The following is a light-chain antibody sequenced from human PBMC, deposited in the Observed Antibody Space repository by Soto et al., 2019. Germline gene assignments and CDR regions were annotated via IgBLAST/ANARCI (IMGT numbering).Light chain of an antibody. CDR3: QQGDSFPLT. CDR1: QDIGRW. V-gene: IGKV1-12*01. J-gene: IGKJ4*01. CDR2: TAS. Sequence: DIQMTQSPSSVSASVGDRVTITCRASQDIGRWLAWFQQKPGEAPSLLIYTASTLHTGFSSRFSGSGSGTDFTLTITSLQPEDFATYYCQQGDSFPLTFGGGTKVEIK.